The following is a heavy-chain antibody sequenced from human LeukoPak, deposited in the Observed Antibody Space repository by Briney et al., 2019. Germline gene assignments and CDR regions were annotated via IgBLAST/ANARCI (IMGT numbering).Heavy chain of an antibody. V-gene: IGHV1-69*05. J-gene: IGHJ4*02. CDR2: IIPIFGTA. D-gene: IGHD2-21*01. Sequence: ASVKVSCKASGGTFSSYAISWVRQAPGQGLEWMGGIIPIFGTANYAQKFQGRVTITTDESTSTAYMELSSLRSEDTAVYYCAVTPRHIVVVSPIDYWGQGTLVTVSS. CDR3: AVTPRHIVVVSPIDY. CDR1: GGTFSSYA.